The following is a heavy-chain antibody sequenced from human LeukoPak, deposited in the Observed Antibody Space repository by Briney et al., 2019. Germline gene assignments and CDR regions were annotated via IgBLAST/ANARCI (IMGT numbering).Heavy chain of an antibody. J-gene: IGHJ4*01. Sequence: GGSLRLSCAASGFTFSNSAMSWVRQAPGKGLEWVSTLCGSGITTYYADSVKGRFTISRDNSKNTLYLQMNSLRAEDAAVYYCAKGIYSSGWSYFDYWGHGTLVTVSS. D-gene: IGHD6-19*01. CDR3: AKGIYSSGWSYFDY. V-gene: IGHV3-23*01. CDR1: GFTFSNSA. CDR2: LCGSGITT.